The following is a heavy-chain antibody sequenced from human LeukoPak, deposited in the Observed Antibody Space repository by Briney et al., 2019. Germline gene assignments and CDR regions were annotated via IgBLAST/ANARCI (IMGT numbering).Heavy chain of an antibody. CDR3: AKSGYATYYYYYMDV. J-gene: IGHJ6*03. CDR2: ISGSGGST. CDR1: GFTFSSYA. D-gene: IGHD5-12*01. V-gene: IGHV3-23*01. Sequence: LPGGSLRLSCAASGFTFSSYAMSWVRQAPGKGLEWVSAISGSGGSTYYADSVKGRFTISRDNSKNTLYLQMNSLRAEDTAVYYCAKSGYATYYYYYMDVWGKGTTVTVSS.